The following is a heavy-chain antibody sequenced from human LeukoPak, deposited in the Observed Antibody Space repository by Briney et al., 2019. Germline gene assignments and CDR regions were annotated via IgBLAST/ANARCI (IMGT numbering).Heavy chain of an antibody. D-gene: IGHD6-13*01. Sequence: GGSLRLSCAASGFTFSRNGMHWVRQAPGKGLEWVAAISYDGSNKWHADSVKGRFTISRDNSKHTLYLQMNSLRAEDTAVYYCASCSSSETYYFDYWGQGTLVTVSS. V-gene: IGHV3-33*05. CDR1: GFTFSRNG. J-gene: IGHJ4*02. CDR2: ISYDGSNK. CDR3: ASCSSSETYYFDY.